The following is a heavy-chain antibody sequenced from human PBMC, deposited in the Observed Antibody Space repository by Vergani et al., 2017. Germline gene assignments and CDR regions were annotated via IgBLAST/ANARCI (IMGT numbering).Heavy chain of an antibody. J-gene: IGHJ4*02. CDR1: GFSFNTYW. CDR3: VKDDPSLDH. V-gene: IGHV3-74*03. Sequence: EVQLVESGGGSVQSGGSLRLSCVASGFSFNTYWMHWVRQVPGKGLMWVARIDEYGNRATYGDFETGRFTISRDNAKNTVFLQMTGLRVEDTAVYYCVKDDPSLDHWGQGTLVTVSS. CDR2: IDEYGNRA.